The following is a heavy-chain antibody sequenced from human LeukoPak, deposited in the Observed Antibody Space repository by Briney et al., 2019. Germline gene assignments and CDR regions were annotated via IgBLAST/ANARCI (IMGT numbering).Heavy chain of an antibody. V-gene: IGHV4-59*01. J-gene: IGHJ5*02. D-gene: IGHD3-22*01. CDR1: GRSISSYY. Sequence: PSETLSLTCTVYGRSISSYYWSWNRPPPGKGREWIGYIHYRGSTNYNPYLKTRVTISVNTSKNQSYLKLSSVTAADTAVYYCAREQTYCYDSSGSFDPWGQGTLVTVSS. CDR2: IHYRGST. CDR3: AREQTYCYDSSGSFDP.